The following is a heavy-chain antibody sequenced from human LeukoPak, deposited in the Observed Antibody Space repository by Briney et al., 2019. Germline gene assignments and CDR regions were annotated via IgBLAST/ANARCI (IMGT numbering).Heavy chain of an antibody. D-gene: IGHD3-10*01. V-gene: IGHV3-30*04. Sequence: PGGSLRLSCAASGFTFSSYAMHWVRQAPGKGLEWVAAISYDGTNKLYADCVEGRFTISRDNSKNTLYVKVHTQRAEDAGVYYCARDKKLTMVRGDMYYMDVWGKGTTVTVSS. CDR3: ARDKKLTMVRGDMYYMDV. CDR1: GFTFSSYA. J-gene: IGHJ6*03. CDR2: ISYDGTNK.